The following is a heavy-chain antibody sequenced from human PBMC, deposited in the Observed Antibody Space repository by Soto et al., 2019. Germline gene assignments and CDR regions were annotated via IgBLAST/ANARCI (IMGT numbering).Heavy chain of an antibody. Sequence: ASVKVSCKASGYIFTRYYMHWVRQAPGQGLEWMGIINPSGGSTSYAQKFQGRVTMTRDTSTRTVYMELSSLRYEDTAVYYCARAGRVTGGYDMWGQGTMVTVSS. CDR1: GYIFTRYY. D-gene: IGHD2-8*02. V-gene: IGHV1-46*01. CDR3: ARAGRVTGGYDM. J-gene: IGHJ3*02. CDR2: INPSGGST.